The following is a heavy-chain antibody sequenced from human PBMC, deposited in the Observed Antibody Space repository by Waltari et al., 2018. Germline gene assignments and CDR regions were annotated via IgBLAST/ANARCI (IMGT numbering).Heavy chain of an antibody. J-gene: IGHJ5*02. CDR2: IYYSGST. V-gene: IGHV4-39*01. CDR3: ARHWKKSGYRFDP. D-gene: IGHD5-12*01. Sequence: QLQLQESGPGLVKPSETLSLTCTVSGGPISSRSYYWGWIRQSPGKGLEWIGSIYYSGSTYYNPTLKSRVTISGDTSKNQFSLKLSSVTAADTAVYYCARHWKKSGYRFDPWGQGTLVTVSS. CDR1: GGPISSRSYY.